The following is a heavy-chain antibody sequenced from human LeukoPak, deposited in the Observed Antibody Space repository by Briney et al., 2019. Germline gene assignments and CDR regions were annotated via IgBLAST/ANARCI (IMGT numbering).Heavy chain of an antibody. D-gene: IGHD6-19*01. CDR2: INPNSGGT. J-gene: IGHJ4*02. CDR1: GYTFTGCY. V-gene: IGHV1-2*02. Sequence: ASVKVSCKASGYTFTGCYMHWVRQAPGQGLEWMGWINPNSGGTHYAQKFQGRVTMTRDTSISTAYMELSRLRSDDTAVYYCARDLKDSSGFGFDYWGQGTLVTVSS. CDR3: ARDLKDSSGFGFDY.